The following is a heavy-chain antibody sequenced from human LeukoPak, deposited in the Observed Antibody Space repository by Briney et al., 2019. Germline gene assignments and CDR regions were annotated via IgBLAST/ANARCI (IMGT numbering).Heavy chain of an antibody. D-gene: IGHD3-10*01. V-gene: IGHV3-53*01. J-gene: IGHJ2*01. CDR1: GFTFDDYA. CDR2: IYSVGTT. CDR3: ARDRAPPTSWYFDI. Sequence: GGSLRLSCVGSGFTFDDYAMHWVRQAPGKGLEWVSVIYSVGTTFYADSVQGRFTISRDISENTIYLQMNTLRVEDTAVYYCARDRAPPTSWYFDIWGRGTLVTVSS.